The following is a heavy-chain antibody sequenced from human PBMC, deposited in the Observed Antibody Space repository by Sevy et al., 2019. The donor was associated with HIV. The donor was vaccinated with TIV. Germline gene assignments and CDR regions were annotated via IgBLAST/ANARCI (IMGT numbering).Heavy chain of an antibody. CDR1: GFTFDTYW. D-gene: IGHD3-16*01. CDR2: IRQDGGEI. V-gene: IGHV3-7*01. CDR3: ARRFFDV. J-gene: IGHJ4*02. Sequence: GGPLRLSCAASGFTFDTYWMQWVRQAPGKGLEWVANIRQDGGEIYYSDSVKGRFTISRDNAKESLFLQMTNLKVEDSGIYYCARRFFDVWGQGVLVTVSS.